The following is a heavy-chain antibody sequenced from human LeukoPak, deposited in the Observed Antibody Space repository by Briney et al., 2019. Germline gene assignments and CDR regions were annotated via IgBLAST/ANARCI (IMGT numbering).Heavy chain of an antibody. V-gene: IGHV3-21*01. D-gene: IGHD6-13*01. J-gene: IGHJ4*02. Sequence: PGGSLRLSCAASGFTFSSYSMNWVRQAPGKGLEWVSSISSSSSYIYYADSVKGRFTISRDNAKNSLYLQMNSLRAEDTAVYYCARGLAAAGTGRAGWGQGTLVTVSS. CDR2: ISSSSSYI. CDR1: GFTFSSYS. CDR3: ARGLAAAGTGRAG.